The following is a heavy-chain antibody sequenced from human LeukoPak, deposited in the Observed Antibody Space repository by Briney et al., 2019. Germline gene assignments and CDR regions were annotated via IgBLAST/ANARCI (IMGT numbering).Heavy chain of an antibody. CDR3: TTDLGTYYHGSQRLIPIDY. D-gene: IGHD3-10*01. CDR2: IKSKTDGETT. V-gene: IGHV3-15*01. J-gene: IGHJ4*02. Sequence: PGGSLRLSCAASGFTFDDYGMSWVRQAPGKGLEWIGRIKSKTDGETTNYAEPVRGRFTISRDDSKSAVYLQMNSLKIEDTAVYYCTTDLGTYYHGSQRLIPIDYWGQGTLVTVSS. CDR1: GFTFDDYG.